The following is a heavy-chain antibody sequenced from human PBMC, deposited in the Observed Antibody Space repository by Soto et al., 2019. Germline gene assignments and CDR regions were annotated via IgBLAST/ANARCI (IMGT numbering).Heavy chain of an antibody. J-gene: IGHJ5*02. D-gene: IGHD6-13*01. CDR2: IDFDGRST. CDR1: GFTFSNYY. Sequence: EVQLVESGGGLDQPGGSLRLSCAVSGFTFSNYYMQWVRQGPGKGLVYVARIDFDGRSTVHADSVKGRFTISRDNAKKTLYLQMNSLGAEDTGVYYCARGGSTSWLRALGLWGQGTLVTVSS. CDR3: ARGGSTSWLRALGL. V-gene: IGHV3-74*01.